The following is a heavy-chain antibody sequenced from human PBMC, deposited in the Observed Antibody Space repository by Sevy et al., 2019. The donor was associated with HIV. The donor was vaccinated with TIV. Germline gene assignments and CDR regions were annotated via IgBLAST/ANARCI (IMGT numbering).Heavy chain of an antibody. CDR2: MKEDGSEK. CDR3: VREGVGGYSYSLDY. CDR1: GFTFSVYW. V-gene: IGHV3-7*01. D-gene: IGHD5-18*01. Sequence: GGSLRLSCAASGFTFSVYWMNWVRQAPGKGLEWVATMKEDGSEKYYVDSVKGRFTISRDNAKNSLYLQMNRLRAEDTAVYYCVREGVGGYSYSLDYWGQGTLVTVSS. J-gene: IGHJ4*02.